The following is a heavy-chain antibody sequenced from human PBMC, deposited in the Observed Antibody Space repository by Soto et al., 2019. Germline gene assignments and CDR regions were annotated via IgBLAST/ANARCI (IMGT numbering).Heavy chain of an antibody. CDR1: GGTFGSYA. V-gene: IGHV1-69*06. CDR2: IIPIPGTA. Sequence: QVQLVQSGAEVKKPGSSVKVSCKASGGTFGSYAISWVRQAPGQGLEWMGGIIPIPGTANYAQKFQGRVTIAPAKPTTTAYMELSSLRSEDTAVYYCARSQGSSTSLEIYYYYYYGMDVWGQGTTVTVSS. J-gene: IGHJ6*02. CDR3: ARSQGSSTSLEIYYYYYYGMDV. D-gene: IGHD2-2*01.